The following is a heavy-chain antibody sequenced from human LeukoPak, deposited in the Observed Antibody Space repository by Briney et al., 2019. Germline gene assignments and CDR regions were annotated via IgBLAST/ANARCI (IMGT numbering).Heavy chain of an antibody. Sequence: GGSLRLSCAASGFTFSSYWMHWVRQAPGKGLVWVSRINGDGSDTSYADAVRGRFTISRDNAKNTLYLQMNSLRAEDTAAYYCARRFWIAVGDAFDIWGQGTMVTVSS. CDR1: GFTFSSYW. V-gene: IGHV3-74*01. CDR3: ARRFWIAVGDAFDI. CDR2: INGDGSDT. D-gene: IGHD6-19*01. J-gene: IGHJ3*02.